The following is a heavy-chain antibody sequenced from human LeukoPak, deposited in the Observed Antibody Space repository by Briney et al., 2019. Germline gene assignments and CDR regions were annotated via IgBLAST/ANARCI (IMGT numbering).Heavy chain of an antibody. CDR3: ARAPSFGGFDY. V-gene: IGHV3-21*01. J-gene: IGHJ4*02. Sequence: GGSLRLSCAASGFTFSSYGMNWVRQAPGKGLEWVSSITSSSSYIYYADSVKGRFTISRDNAKNSLYLQMNSLRAEDTAVYYCARAPSFGGFDYWGQGTLVTVSS. CDR1: GFTFSSYG. D-gene: IGHD4-23*01. CDR2: ITSSSSYI.